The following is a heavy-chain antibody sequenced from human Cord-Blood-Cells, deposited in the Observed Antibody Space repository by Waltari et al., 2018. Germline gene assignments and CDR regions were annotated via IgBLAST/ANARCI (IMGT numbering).Heavy chain of an antibody. CDR2: INHSGST. J-gene: IGHJ3*02. V-gene: IGHV4-34*01. Sequence: QVQLQQWGAGLLKPSETLSLTCAVYGGSFSGYYWRWIRQPPGKALEWIGEINHSGSTNYNPSLKSRVTISVDTSKNQFSLKLSSVTAADTAVYYCARVFTYYDFWSGYYHAFDIWGQGTMVTVSS. D-gene: IGHD3-3*01. CDR3: ARVFTYYDFWSGYYHAFDI. CDR1: GGSFSGYY.